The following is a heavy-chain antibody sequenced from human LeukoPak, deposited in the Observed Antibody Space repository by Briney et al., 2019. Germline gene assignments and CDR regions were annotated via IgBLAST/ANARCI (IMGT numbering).Heavy chain of an antibody. CDR3: AKIIAVAGTVDY. D-gene: IGHD6-19*01. CDR2: IYYSGST. Sequence: PSETLSLTCTVSGGSISSSSYYWGWIRQPPGKGLERIGSIYYSGSTYYNPSLKSRVTISVDTSKNQFSLKLSSVTAADTAVYYCAKIIAVAGTVDYWGQGTLVTVSS. CDR1: GGSISSSSYY. J-gene: IGHJ4*02. V-gene: IGHV4-39*01.